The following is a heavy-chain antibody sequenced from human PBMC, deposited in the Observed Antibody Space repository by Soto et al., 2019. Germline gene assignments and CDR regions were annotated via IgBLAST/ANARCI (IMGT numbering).Heavy chain of an antibody. D-gene: IGHD1-26*01. CDR1: GASVTSGSYF. Sequence: QVHLQESGPGVVKSSETLSLTCSVSGASVTSGSYFWTWIRKLPGKGLQWIGYIYSSGATHYNPSSKSRLSMSLDTSGNHFSLRLTSVTVAETAVYYCAVHRATSGAALCNRFGPWGQGSLVSVSS. V-gene: IGHV4-31*02. J-gene: IGHJ5*02. CDR3: AVHRATSGAALCNRFGP. CDR2: IYSSGAT.